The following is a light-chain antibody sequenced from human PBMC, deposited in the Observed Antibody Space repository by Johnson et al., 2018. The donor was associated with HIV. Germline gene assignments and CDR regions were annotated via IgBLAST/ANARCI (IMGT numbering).Light chain of an antibody. CDR1: SSNIGNNY. CDR3: GTWDSSLSAIV. J-gene: IGLJ1*01. CDR2: DNN. Sequence: QSVLTQPPSVSAAPGQKVTISCSGSSSNIGNNYVSWYQQLPGTAPKLLIYDNNKRPSGIPDRFSGSKSDTSATLGITGLQTGDEADYYCGTWDSSLSAIVFGTGTKVTVI. V-gene: IGLV1-51*01.